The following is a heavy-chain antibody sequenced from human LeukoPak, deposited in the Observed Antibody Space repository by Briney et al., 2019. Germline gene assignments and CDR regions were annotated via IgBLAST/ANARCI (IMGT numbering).Heavy chain of an antibody. V-gene: IGHV3-48*04. Sequence: GGSLRLSCAASGFTFSSYSMNWVRQAPGKGLEWVSYISSSSSTIYYADSVKGRFTISRDNAKNSLYLQMNRLRAEDTAVYYCARMGRGTIFGVVRRDSLDYWGQGTLVTVSS. CDR2: ISSSSSTI. J-gene: IGHJ4*02. CDR3: ARMGRGTIFGVVRRDSLDY. D-gene: IGHD3-3*01. CDR1: GFTFSSYS.